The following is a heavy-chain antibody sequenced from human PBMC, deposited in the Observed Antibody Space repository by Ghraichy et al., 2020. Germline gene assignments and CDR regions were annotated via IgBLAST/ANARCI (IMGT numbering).Heavy chain of an antibody. CDR3: ARYGSEPIYGMDV. J-gene: IGHJ6*02. CDR1: GGSISSGGYS. Sequence: SQTLSLTCAVSGGSISSGGYSWSWIRQPPGKGLEWIGYIYHSGSTYYNPSLKSRVTISVDRSKNQFSLKLSSVTAADTAVYYCARYGSEPIYGMDVWGQGTTVTVSS. CDR2: IYHSGST. V-gene: IGHV4-30-2*01. D-gene: IGHD3-10*01.